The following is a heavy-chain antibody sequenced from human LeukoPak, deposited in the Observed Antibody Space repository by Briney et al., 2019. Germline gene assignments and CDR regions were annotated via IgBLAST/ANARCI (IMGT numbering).Heavy chain of an antibody. CDR3: VRGGRLLDY. CDR2: NYWDDDK. Sequence: SGPTLVKPTQTLTLTCTFSGFSLSTSGVGVGWIRQPPGKALEWLALNYWDDDKRYSPSLKSRLTITKDTSKNQVVLTMTNMDPVDTATYYCVRGGRLLDYWGQGTLVTVSS. J-gene: IGHJ4*02. D-gene: IGHD2-15*01. CDR1: GFSLSTSGVG. V-gene: IGHV2-5*02.